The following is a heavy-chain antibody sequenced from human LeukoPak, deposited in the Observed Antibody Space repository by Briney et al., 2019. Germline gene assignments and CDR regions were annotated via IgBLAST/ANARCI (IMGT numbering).Heavy chain of an antibody. J-gene: IGHJ5*02. CDR1: GFTFSSYG. Sequence: GGSLRLSCAASGFTFSSYGMHWVRQAPGKGLEWVAFIRYDGSNKYYADSVKGRFTISRDNSKNTLYLQMNSLRAEDTAVYYCTRLRGYLGYDSRFDPWGQGTLVTVSS. CDR3: TRLRGYLGYDSRFDP. D-gene: IGHD5-12*01. CDR2: IRYDGSNK. V-gene: IGHV3-30*02.